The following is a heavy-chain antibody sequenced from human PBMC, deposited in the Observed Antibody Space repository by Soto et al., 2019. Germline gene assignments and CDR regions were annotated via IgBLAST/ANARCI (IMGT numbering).Heavy chain of an antibody. Sequence: LRLSCAASGFTFSSYGMHWVRQAPGKGLEWVAVISYDGSNKYYADSVKGRFTISRDNSKNTLYLQMNSLRAEDTAVYYCAKRPGREPKTYYYYGMDVWGQGTTVTVSS. CDR1: GFTFSSYG. J-gene: IGHJ6*02. CDR2: ISYDGSNK. CDR3: AKRPGREPKTYYYYGMDV. V-gene: IGHV3-30*18.